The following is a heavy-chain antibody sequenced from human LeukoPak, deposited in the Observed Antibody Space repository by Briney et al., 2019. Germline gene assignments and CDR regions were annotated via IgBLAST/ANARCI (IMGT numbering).Heavy chain of an antibody. Sequence: SETLSLTCTVSGGSMTTHHWNWIRQTPGKGLEWIGYVFDSGRTKENPSLKGRVTLSADTSKNQLSLRLSSVTAADTAVYYCTTIKRGNIFGYFDFWGQGILVTVYS. CDR2: VFDSGRT. V-gene: IGHV4-59*11. CDR3: TTIKRGNIFGYFDF. D-gene: IGHD5-18*01. J-gene: IGHJ4*02. CDR1: GGSMTTHH.